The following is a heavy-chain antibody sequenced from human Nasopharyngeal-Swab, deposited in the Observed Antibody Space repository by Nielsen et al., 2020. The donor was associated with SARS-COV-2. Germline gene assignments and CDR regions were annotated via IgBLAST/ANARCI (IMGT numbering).Heavy chain of an antibody. V-gene: IGHV3-23*01. CDR2: ISGSGGST. D-gene: IGHD3-22*01. CDR3: AKVYYYDSSGYYYTPYYFDY. J-gene: IGHJ4*02. CDR1: GFTFSSYA. Sequence: GGSLRLSCAASGFTFSSYAMSWVRQAPGKGLEWVSAISGSGGSTYYADSVKGRFTISRDNSKNTLYLQMNSLRAEDTAVYYCAKVYYYDSSGYYYTPYYFDYWGQGTLVTVSS.